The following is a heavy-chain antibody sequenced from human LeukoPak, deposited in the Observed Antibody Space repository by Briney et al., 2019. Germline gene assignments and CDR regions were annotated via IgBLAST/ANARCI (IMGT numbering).Heavy chain of an antibody. CDR3: ARVDPAGGNYYYYYMDV. CDR2: INPNSGGT. Sequence: GASVKVSCKASGYTFTSYPMHWVRQAPGQRLEWMGWINPNSGGTNYAQKFQGRVTMTRDTSISTAYMELSRLRSDDTAVYYCARVDPAGGNYYYYYMDVWGKGTTVTVSS. V-gene: IGHV1-2*02. D-gene: IGHD2-15*01. CDR1: GYTFTSYP. J-gene: IGHJ6*03.